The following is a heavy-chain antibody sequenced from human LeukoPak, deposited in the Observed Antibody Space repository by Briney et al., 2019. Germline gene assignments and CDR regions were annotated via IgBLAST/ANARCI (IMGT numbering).Heavy chain of an antibody. D-gene: IGHD5-18*01. V-gene: IGHV3-23*01. CDR2: ISGSGGST. J-gene: IGHJ4*02. CDR1: GFTFSSYA. CDR3: AKAGPDGYSYASVDY. Sequence: GGSLRLSCTASGFTFSSYALSWVRQAPGKGLEWVSAISGSGGSTYYADSVKGRFTISRDNSKNTLYLQMNSLGAEDTAVYYCAKAGPDGYSYASVDYWGQGTLVTVSS.